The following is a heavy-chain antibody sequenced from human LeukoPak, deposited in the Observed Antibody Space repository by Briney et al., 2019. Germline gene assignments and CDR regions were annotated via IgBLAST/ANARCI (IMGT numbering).Heavy chain of an antibody. J-gene: IGHJ4*02. Sequence: GGSLRLSCAVSGFTFNEYWMHWVRQAPGKGLEWVAFIRYDGSNKYYADSVKGRFTISRDNSKNTLYLQMNSLRAEDTAVYYCAKYQARIKSIVVVPAAKRGYFDCWGQGTLVTVSS. CDR1: GFTFNEYW. V-gene: IGHV3-30*02. CDR2: IRYDGSNK. D-gene: IGHD2-2*01. CDR3: AKYQARIKSIVVVPAAKRGYFDC.